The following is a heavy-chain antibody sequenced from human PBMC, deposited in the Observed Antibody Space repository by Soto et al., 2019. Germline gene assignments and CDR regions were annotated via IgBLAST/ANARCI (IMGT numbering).Heavy chain of an antibody. CDR3: AREVQGVTSFDY. CDR1: GYTALSYA. Sequence: QVQLIQSGPEMMQPGASVRVSCKASGYTALSYAFHWVRQAPGQGPGWLGWINAGVDGTIYSQRSXGXXRITRDTTANTVYLEVHSLTSEDTAVYYCAREVQGVTSFDYWGQGTLVTVSS. V-gene: IGHV1-3*01. CDR2: INAGVDGT. J-gene: IGHJ4*02. D-gene: IGHD3-10*01.